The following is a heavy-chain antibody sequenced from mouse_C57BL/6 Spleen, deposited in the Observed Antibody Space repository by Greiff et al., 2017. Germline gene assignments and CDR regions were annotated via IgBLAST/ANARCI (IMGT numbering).Heavy chain of an antibody. D-gene: IGHD2-3*01. CDR3: VRGDGEGYYFDY. V-gene: IGHV10-1*01. CDR1: GFSFNTYA. J-gene: IGHJ2*01. CDR2: IRSKSNNYAT. Sequence: EVKLMESGGGLVQPKGSLKLSCAASGFSFNTYAMNWVRQAPGKGLEWVARIRSKSNNYATYYADSVKDRFTISRDDSESMLYLQMNNLKTEDTAMYYCVRGDGEGYYFDYWGQGTTLTVSS.